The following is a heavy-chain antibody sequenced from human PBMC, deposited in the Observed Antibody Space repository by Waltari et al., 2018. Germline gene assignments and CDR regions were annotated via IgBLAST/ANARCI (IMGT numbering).Heavy chain of an antibody. V-gene: IGHV1-69-2*01. D-gene: IGHD6-19*01. CDR1: GYTFTDYY. Sequence: EVQLVQSGAEVKKPGATVKISCKVSGYTFTDYYMHWVQQAPGKGLEWMGLVDTEDGETIYAEKFQGRVTMTRDTSISTAYMELSRLRSDDTAVYYCARDRKGGWYGDWGQGTLVTVSS. CDR3: ARDRKGGWYGD. J-gene: IGHJ4*02. CDR2: VDTEDGET.